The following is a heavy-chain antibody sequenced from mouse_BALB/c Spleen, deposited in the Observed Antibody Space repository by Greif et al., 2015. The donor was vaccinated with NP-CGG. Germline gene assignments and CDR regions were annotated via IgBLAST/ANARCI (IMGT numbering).Heavy chain of an antibody. CDR1: GFTFSSYT. CDR2: ISSGGSYT. V-gene: IGHV5-6-4*01. CDR3: TRDRGAPSYWYFDV. Sequence: EVKLVESGGGLVKPGGSLKLSCAASGFTFSSYTMSWVRQTPEKRLEWVATISSGGSYTYYPDSVKGRFTISRDNAKNTLYLQMSSLKSEDTAMYYCTRDRGAPSYWYFDVWGAGTTVTVSS. J-gene: IGHJ1*01. D-gene: IGHD3-3*01.